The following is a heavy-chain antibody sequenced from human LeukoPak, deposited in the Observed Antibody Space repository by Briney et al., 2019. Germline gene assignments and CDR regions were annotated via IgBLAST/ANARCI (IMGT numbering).Heavy chain of an antibody. CDR2: IYYSGST. CDR1: GGSFSGYY. CDR3: ARDCSSTSCYDY. D-gene: IGHD2-2*01. J-gene: IGHJ4*02. V-gene: IGHV4-59*01. Sequence: SETLSLTCAVSGGSFSGYYWSWIRQPPGKGLEWIGYIYYSGSTNYNPSLKSRVTISVDTSKNQFSLKLSSVTAADTAVYYCARDCSSTSCYDYWGQGTLVTVSS.